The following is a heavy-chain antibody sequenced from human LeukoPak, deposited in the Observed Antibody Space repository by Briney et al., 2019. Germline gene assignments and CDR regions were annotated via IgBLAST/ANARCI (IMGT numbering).Heavy chain of an antibody. D-gene: IGHD2-2*01. CDR2: INPSGGST. J-gene: IGHJ6*02. CDR1: GYIFTSYY. Sequence: ASEKVSCKASGYIFTSYYMHWVRQAPGQGLEWMGIINPSGGSTSYAQKFQGRVTMTRDTSTSTVYMELSSLRSEDTAVYYCAREMNCSSTSCYVEAYYGMDVWGQGTTVTVSS. V-gene: IGHV1-46*01. CDR3: AREMNCSSTSCYVEAYYGMDV.